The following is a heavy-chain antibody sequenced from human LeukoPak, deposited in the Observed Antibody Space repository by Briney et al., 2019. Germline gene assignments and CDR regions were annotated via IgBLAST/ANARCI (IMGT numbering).Heavy chain of an antibody. Sequence: ASVKVSCKSSGYTFTSYPMNWVRQAPGQGLEWMGWINTDTGNPTYAQGFTGRFVFSLDTSVSTAYLQITSLKAEDTVVYYCARAGLTGSKVAFDVWGQGTMVTVSS. CDR3: ARAGLTGSKVAFDV. CDR2: INTDTGNP. V-gene: IGHV7-4-1*02. CDR1: GYTFTSYP. J-gene: IGHJ3*01. D-gene: IGHD1-20*01.